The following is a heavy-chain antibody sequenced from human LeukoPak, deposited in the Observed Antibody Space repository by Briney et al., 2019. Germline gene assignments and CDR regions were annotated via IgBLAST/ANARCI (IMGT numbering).Heavy chain of an antibody. D-gene: IGHD3-9*01. J-gene: IGHJ4*02. Sequence: SVKVSCKASGGTFSSYAISWVRQAPGQGLEWMGGIIPIFGTANCAQKFQGRVTITTDESTSTAYMELSSLRSEDTAVYYCARGLYYDILTGFYYFDYWGQGTLVTVSS. CDR1: GGTFSSYA. CDR2: IIPIFGTA. CDR3: ARGLYYDILTGFYYFDY. V-gene: IGHV1-69*05.